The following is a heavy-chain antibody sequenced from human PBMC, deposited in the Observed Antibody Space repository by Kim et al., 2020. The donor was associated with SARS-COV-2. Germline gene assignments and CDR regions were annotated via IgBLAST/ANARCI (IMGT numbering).Heavy chain of an antibody. V-gene: IGHV4-61*02. CDR3: AREGRWSTSLDY. Sequence: SETLSLTCTVSGDSISGYTYYWNRIRQPAGKGLEWIGRISATGSTNYNPSLKSRVTISVDTSKNQFSLKLTSVTAADTAVYYCAREGRWSTSLDYWGQGTLVTVSS. CDR1: GDSISGYTYY. CDR2: ISATGST. D-gene: IGHD1-1*01. J-gene: IGHJ4*02.